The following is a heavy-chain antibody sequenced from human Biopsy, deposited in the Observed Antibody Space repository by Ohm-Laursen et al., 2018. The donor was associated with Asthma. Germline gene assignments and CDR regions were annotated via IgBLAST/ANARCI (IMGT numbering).Heavy chain of an antibody. Sequence: SLRLSCTASGFTVSRDYMFWVRQAPGKGLEWVSVIYSGGTSRTADSVRGRFTISRDYSKNTLYLQMHSLRAEDTAVYYCARGDSSGWSHYYFDYWGQGTLVTVSS. D-gene: IGHD6-19*01. CDR1: GFTVSRDY. J-gene: IGHJ4*02. V-gene: IGHV3-53*01. CDR2: IYSGGTS. CDR3: ARGDSSGWSHYYFDY.